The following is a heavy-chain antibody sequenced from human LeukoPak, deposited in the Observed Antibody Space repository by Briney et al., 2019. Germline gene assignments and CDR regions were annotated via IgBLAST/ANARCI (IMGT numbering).Heavy chain of an antibody. V-gene: IGHV4-39*02. J-gene: IGHJ5*02. Sequence: SETLSLTCAVAGGSISGSHHYWGWIRQPPGKGLQWIGTIFSSGSTYYNSSLRTRLIISIDKSKSHFSLHLSSATAADTAVHYCARIIRSTGYYSNPKSGSFDLWGQGTLVTVSS. CDR1: GGSISGSHHY. CDR2: IFSSGST. CDR3: ARIIRSTGYYSNPKSGSFDL. D-gene: IGHD3-9*01.